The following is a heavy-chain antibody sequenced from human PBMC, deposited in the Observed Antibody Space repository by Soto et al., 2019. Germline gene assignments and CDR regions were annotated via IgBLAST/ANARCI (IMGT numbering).Heavy chain of an antibody. Sequence: SETLSLTCTVSGGSIRSGGYYWSWVRQNPRRGLEWIGNIYYSGNTYYNPSLKSRLTMSVDTSKNQFSLNLSSVTAADTAVYYCARDRLMATAGTARHYFGLDVWGQGTTVTVSS. CDR2: IYYSGNT. CDR3: ARDRLMATAGTARHYFGLDV. J-gene: IGHJ6*02. V-gene: IGHV4-31*03. CDR1: GGSIRSGGYY. D-gene: IGHD5-18*01.